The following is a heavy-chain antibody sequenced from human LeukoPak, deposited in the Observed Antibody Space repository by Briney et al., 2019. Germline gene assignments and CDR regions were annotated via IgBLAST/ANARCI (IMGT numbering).Heavy chain of an antibody. V-gene: IGHV3-66*01. D-gene: IGHD1-1*01. CDR3: ARDLDENYGMDV. CDR1: GFTVSSNY. CDR2: IYSGGST. J-gene: IGHJ6*02. Sequence: PGRSLRLSCAASGFTVSSNYMNWVRQAPGKGLEWVSIIYSGGSTYYADSVKGRFTISRDNSKNTLYLQMNSLRAEDTAVYYCARDLDENYGMDVWGQGTTVTVSS.